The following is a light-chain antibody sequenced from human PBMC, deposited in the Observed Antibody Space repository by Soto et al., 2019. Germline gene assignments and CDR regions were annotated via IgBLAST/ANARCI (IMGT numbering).Light chain of an antibody. J-gene: IGLJ3*02. Sequence: QSALTQPASISGSPGQSITISCTGISSDVDNYDYVSWYQHHPGKAPKLMIYDVTHRLSGVSNRFSGSKSGNTASLTISGLQAEDEADYYCSSYKSSHTLWVFGGGTKVTVL. CDR2: DVT. CDR3: SSYKSSHTLWV. V-gene: IGLV2-14*01. CDR1: SSDVDNYDY.